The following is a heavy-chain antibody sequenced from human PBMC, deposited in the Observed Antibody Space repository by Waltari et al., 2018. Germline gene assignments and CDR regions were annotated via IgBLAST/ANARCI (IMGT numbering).Heavy chain of an antibody. Sequence: QVQLQESGPGLVKPSETLSLTCTVSGGSISSHYWSWIRQPPGKGLEWIGYIYYSGSTNYNPSLKSRVTISVDTSKNQFSLKLSSVTAADTAGYYCARMVQGVTPPDYWGQGTLVTVSS. D-gene: IGHD3-10*01. CDR3: ARMVQGVTPPDY. J-gene: IGHJ4*02. CDR1: GGSISSHY. V-gene: IGHV4-59*11. CDR2: IYYSGST.